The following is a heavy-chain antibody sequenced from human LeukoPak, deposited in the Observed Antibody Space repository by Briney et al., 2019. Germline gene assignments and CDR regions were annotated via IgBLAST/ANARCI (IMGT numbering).Heavy chain of an antibody. CDR1: GGTFSSSA. CDR3: ARVVAAGKMVY. Sequence: SVKVSCKASGGTFSSSAISWVRQAPGQGLEWMGRIIPIISITHYAQKFQGRVTITADISASTGYMELSSLRSEDTAVYYCARVVAAGKMVYWGQGTLVTVSS. V-gene: IGHV1-69*04. J-gene: IGHJ4*02. D-gene: IGHD6-13*01. CDR2: IIPIISIT.